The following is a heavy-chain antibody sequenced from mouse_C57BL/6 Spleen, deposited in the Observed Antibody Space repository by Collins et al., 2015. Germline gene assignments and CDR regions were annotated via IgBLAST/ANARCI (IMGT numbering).Heavy chain of an antibody. V-gene: IGHV1-15*01. Sequence: QVQLQQSGAELVRPGASVTLSCKASGYTFTDYEMHWLKQTPVHGLEWIGAIDPETVGTAYNQKFKGKAILTADKSSSTAYMELRSLTSEDSAVYYCTRREIYYYGSSPYYFDYWGQGTTLTVSS. CDR3: TRREIYYYGSSPYYFDY. J-gene: IGHJ2*01. D-gene: IGHD1-1*01. CDR1: GYTFTDYE. CDR2: IDPETVGT.